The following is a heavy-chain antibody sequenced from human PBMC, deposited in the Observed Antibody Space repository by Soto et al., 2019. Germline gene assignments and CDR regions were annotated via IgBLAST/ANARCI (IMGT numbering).Heavy chain of an antibody. CDR1: GGSFSGYY. CDR3: AIGPGNFDY. J-gene: IGHJ4*02. CDR2: INHSGST. Sequence: PSETLSLTCAVYGGSFSGYYWSWIRQPPGKGLEWIGEINHSGSTNYNPSLKSRVTISVDTSKNQFSLKLSSVTAADTAVYYCAIGPGNFDYWGQGTLVTVSS. V-gene: IGHV4-34*01.